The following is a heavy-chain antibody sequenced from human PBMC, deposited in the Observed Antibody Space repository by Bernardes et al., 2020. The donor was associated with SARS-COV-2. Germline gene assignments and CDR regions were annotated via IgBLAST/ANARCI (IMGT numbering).Heavy chain of an antibody. J-gene: IGHJ6*02. Sequence: GGSLRLSCAASGFTFSSYSMNWVRKAPGKGLEWVSSISSSSSYIYYADSVKGRFTISRDNAKNSLYLQMNSLRAEDTAVYYCARDSTEAYYYGSGVYYYYGMDVWGQGTTVTVSS. CDR1: GFTFSSYS. CDR3: ARDSTEAYYYGSGVYYYYGMDV. CDR2: ISSSSSYI. D-gene: IGHD3-10*01. V-gene: IGHV3-21*01.